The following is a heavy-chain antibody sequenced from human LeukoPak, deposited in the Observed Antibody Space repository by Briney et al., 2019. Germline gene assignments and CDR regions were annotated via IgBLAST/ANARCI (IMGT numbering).Heavy chain of an antibody. J-gene: IGHJ4*02. V-gene: IGHV3-21*01. CDR3: AKPPNYDSSGYSSYFDY. Sequence: PGGSLRLSCAASGFTFSSYSMNWVRQAPGKGLEWVSSISSSSSYIYYADSVKGRFTISRDNSKNTLYLQMNSLRAEDTAVYYCAKPPNYDSSGYSSYFDYWGQGTLVTVSS. CDR1: GFTFSSYS. CDR2: ISSSSSYI. D-gene: IGHD3-22*01.